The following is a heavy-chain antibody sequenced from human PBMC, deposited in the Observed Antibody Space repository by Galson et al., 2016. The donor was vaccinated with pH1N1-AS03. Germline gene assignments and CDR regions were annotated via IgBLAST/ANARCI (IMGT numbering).Heavy chain of an antibody. J-gene: IGHJ4*02. V-gene: IGHV2-5*02. CDR3: TRSRYYNTNLHYFDY. CDR2: IYWDDDK. D-gene: IGHD2/OR15-2a*01. Sequence: PALVKPTQTLTLTCAFSGFSLATSGVGVGWIRQPPGKALEWLALIYWDDDKLYNPSLKSRLTVTKDTSQNLVVLTLTDMDPVDTATYFCTRSRYYNTNLHYFDYWGQGTLVTVSS. CDR1: GFSLATSGVG.